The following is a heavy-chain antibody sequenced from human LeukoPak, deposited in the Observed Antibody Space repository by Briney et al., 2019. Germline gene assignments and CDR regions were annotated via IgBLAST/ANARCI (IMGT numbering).Heavy chain of an antibody. J-gene: IGHJ4*02. V-gene: IGHV3-23*01. CDR3: AKSSITMVRGVIPAPFDY. CDR1: GFTFSSYA. CDR2: ISGSGGST. D-gene: IGHD3-10*01. Sequence: GGSLRLSCAASGFTFSSYAMSWVRQAPGKGLEWVSAISGSGGSTYYADSVKGRFTISRDNSKNTLYLQMNSLRVEDTAVYYCAKSSITMVRGVIPAPFDYWGQGTLVTVSS.